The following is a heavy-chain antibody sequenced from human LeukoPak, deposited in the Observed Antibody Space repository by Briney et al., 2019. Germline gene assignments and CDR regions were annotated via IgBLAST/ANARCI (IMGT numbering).Heavy chain of an antibody. CDR2: INHSGST. CDR3: ARSYCSSTSCYIYWLDP. CDR1: GGSFSGYY. J-gene: IGHJ5*02. V-gene: IGHV4-34*01. Sequence: SETLSLTCAVYGGSFSGYYWSWIRQPPGKGLEWIGEINHSGSTNYNPSLKSRVTISVDTSKNQFSLKLSSVTAADTAVYYCARSYCSSTSCYIYWLDPWGQGTLVTVSS. D-gene: IGHD2-2*02.